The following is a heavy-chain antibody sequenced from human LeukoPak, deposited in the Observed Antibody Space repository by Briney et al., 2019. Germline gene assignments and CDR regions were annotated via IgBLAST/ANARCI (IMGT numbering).Heavy chain of an antibody. CDR3: GRDSSGWLGYFDY. D-gene: IGHD6-19*01. J-gene: IGHJ4*02. Sequence: PSETLSLTCTVSGGSISSYYWSWIRQPAGKGLEWIGRIYISGSTYYNPSLKSRVTISVDTSKNQFSLKLSSVTAADTAVYYCGRDSSGWLGYFDYWGQGTLVTVSS. CDR2: IYISGST. CDR1: GGSISSYY. V-gene: IGHV4-4*07.